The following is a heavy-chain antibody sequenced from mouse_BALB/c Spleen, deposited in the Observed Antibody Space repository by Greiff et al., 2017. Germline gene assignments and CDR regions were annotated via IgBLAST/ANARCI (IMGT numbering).Heavy chain of an antibody. D-gene: IGHD1-1*01. V-gene: IGHV1-18*01. CDR2: INPNNGGT. CDR3: ARRDYGSSYYWYFDV. Sequence: VHVKQSGPELVKPGASVKIPCKASGYTFTDYNMDWVKQSHGKSLEWIGDINPNNGGTIYNQKFKGKATLTVDKSSSTAYMELRSLTSEDTAVYYCARRDYGSSYYWYFDVWGAGTTVTVSS. CDR1: GYTFTDYN. J-gene: IGHJ1*01.